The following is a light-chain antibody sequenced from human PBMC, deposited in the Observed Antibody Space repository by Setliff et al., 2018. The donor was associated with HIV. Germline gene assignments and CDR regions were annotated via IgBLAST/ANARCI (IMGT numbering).Light chain of an antibody. CDR1: SSDVGGYNY. CDR2: DVS. Sequence: QSALTQPASVSGSPGQSITISCTGTSSDVGGYNYVSWYQQHPGKAPKLMIYDVSNRPSGVSNRFSGSKSGNTASLTISGLQAEDEADYYCSSYTSRSSLGVFGTGTKVT. V-gene: IGLV2-14*03. J-gene: IGLJ1*01. CDR3: SSYTSRSSLGV.